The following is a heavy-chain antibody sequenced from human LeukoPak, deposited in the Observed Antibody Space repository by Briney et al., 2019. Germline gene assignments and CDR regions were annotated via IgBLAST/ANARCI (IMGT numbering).Heavy chain of an antibody. V-gene: IGHV1-69*04. J-gene: IGHJ3*02. CDR2: IIPILGIA. Sequence: SVKVSCKASGGTFSSYAISWVRQAPGQGLEWMGRIIPILGIANYAQKFQGRVTITADKSTSTAYMELSSLRSEDTAVYYCARGMTTVVKGAFDIWGQGTMVTVSS. CDR1: GGTFSSYA. CDR3: ARGMTTVVKGAFDI. D-gene: IGHD4-23*01.